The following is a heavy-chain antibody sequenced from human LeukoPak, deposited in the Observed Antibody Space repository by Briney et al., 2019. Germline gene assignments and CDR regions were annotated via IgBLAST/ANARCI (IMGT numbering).Heavy chain of an antibody. Sequence: ASVKVSCKVSGYTLTELSMHWVRQAPGKGLEWMGGFDPEDGETIYAQKFQGRVTMTEDTSTDTAYMELSSLRSEDTAVYYCATVGYSYGPEHNYYFDYWSQGTLVTVSS. J-gene: IGHJ4*02. V-gene: IGHV1-24*01. CDR3: ATVGYSYGPEHNYYFDY. D-gene: IGHD5-18*01. CDR2: FDPEDGET. CDR1: GYTLTELS.